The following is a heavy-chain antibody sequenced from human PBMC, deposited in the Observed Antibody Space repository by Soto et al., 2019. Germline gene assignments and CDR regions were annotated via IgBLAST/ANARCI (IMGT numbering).Heavy chain of an antibody. J-gene: IGHJ4*02. CDR3: ARHRRGSYFN. CDR2: IYYSGST. D-gene: IGHD1-26*01. V-gene: IGHV4-59*08. Sequence: TLSLTCTVSGCSISSYYWSWIRQPPGKGLEWIGYIYYSGSTNYNPSLKSRVTISVDTSKNQFSLKLSSVTAADTAVYYCARHRRGSYFNWGQGTLVTVSS. CDR1: GCSISSYY.